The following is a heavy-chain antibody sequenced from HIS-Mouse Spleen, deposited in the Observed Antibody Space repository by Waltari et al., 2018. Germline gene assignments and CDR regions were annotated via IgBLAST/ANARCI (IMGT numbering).Heavy chain of an antibody. Sequence: QVQLVQSGAEVKKPGSSVKVSCKASGGTFSSYAISWVRQAPGQGLEWMGEIIPIFGTENEAQKFQGRVTSTADESTSTAYMELSSLRSEDTAVYYCARVPGSHGDDAFDYWGQGTLVTVSS. CDR3: ARVPGSHGDDAFDY. D-gene: IGHD4-17*01. CDR2: IIPIFGTE. CDR1: GGTFSSYA. J-gene: IGHJ4*02. V-gene: IGHV1-69*01.